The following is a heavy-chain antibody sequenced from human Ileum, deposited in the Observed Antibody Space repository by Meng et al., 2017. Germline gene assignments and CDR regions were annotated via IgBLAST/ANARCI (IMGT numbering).Heavy chain of an antibody. CDR2: IQSKADGGTT. J-gene: IGHJ4*02. Sequence: GRWVESGGGFVKPGGSLGLSWETPGFTFSDRWMTWVRQAPGKGLEWVGHIQSKADGGTTDYAAPVKGRFTISRDDSKSTLYLQMNSLKTEDTAVYYCTTFYAGYWGQGTLVTVSS. CDR3: TTFYAGY. D-gene: IGHD3-16*01. CDR1: GFTFSDRW. V-gene: IGHV3-15*01.